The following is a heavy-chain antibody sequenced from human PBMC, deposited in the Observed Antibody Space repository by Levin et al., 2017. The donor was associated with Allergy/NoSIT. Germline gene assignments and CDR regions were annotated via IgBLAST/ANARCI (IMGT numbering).Heavy chain of an antibody. J-gene: IGHJ6*03. CDR3: ARDLGYYYGSGSYLNYYMDV. V-gene: IGHV1-2*02. CDR2: INPNSGGT. CDR1: GYTFTGYY. D-gene: IGHD3-10*01. Sequence: GESLKISCKASGYTFTGYYMHWVRQAPGQGLEWMGWINPNSGGTNYAQKFQGRVTMTRDTSISTAYMELSRLRSDDTAVYYCARDLGYYYGSGSYLNYYMDVWGKGTTVTVSS.